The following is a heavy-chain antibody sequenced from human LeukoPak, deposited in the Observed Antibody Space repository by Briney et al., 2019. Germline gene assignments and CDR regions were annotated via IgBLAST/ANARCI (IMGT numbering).Heavy chain of an antibody. J-gene: IGHJ4*02. V-gene: IGHV1-69-2*01. CDR1: GYTFTDYY. CDR3: ATFGGDSSSSPLYYFDY. D-gene: IGHD6-6*01. Sequence: ASVKISCKVSGYTFTDYYMHWVQQAPGKGLKWMGLVDPEDGETIYAEKFQGRVTITADTSTDTAYMELSSLRSEDTAVYYCATFGGDSSSSPLYYFDYWGQGTLVTVSS. CDR2: VDPEDGET.